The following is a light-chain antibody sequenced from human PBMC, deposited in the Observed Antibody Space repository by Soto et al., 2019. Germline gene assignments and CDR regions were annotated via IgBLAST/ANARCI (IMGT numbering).Light chain of an antibody. CDR2: DAS. CDR1: QDISNY. J-gene: IGKJ3*01. V-gene: IGKV1-33*01. Sequence: DIQMTQSPSSLSASVGDRVTITCQASQDISNYLNWYQQKPGKAPKLLIYDASNSETGVPSRFSGSGSGTDFTFTISSLQPEDIATYYCQQYDNLATFGPGTKVDIK. CDR3: QQYDNLAT.